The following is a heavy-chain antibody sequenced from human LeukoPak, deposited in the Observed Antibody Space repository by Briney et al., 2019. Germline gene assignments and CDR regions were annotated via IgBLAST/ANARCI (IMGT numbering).Heavy chain of an antibody. CDR1: GFTFSSYS. V-gene: IGHV3-48*01. CDR2: ISSSSSTI. Sequence: PGGSLRLSCAASGFTFSSYSMNWVRQAPGKGLEWVSYISSSSSTIYYADSVKGRFTISRDNAKNSLYLQMNSLRAEDTAVYYCAKTAYSSGWYDFDYWGQGTLVTVSS. D-gene: IGHD6-19*01. J-gene: IGHJ4*02. CDR3: AKTAYSSGWYDFDY.